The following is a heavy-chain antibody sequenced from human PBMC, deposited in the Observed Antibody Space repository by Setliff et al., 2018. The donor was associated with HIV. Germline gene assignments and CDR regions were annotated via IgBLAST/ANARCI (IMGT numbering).Heavy chain of an antibody. CDR3: AKGAGFYGDYTFDH. V-gene: IGHV4-59*11. CDR2: IYSTGST. CDR1: GPSINIHY. D-gene: IGHD4-17*01. J-gene: IGHJ4*02. Sequence: PSETLSLTCTVSGPSINIHYWSWIRQSPGKGFEWIGYIYSTGSTNYNPPLQSRVTISMVASRNQFSLKVTSVTAADTAVYYCAKGAGFYGDYTFDHWGQGRQVTVSS.